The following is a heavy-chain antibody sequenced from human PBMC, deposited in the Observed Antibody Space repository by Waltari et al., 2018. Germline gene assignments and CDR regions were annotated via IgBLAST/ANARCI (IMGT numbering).Heavy chain of an antibody. V-gene: IGHV3-23*01. Sequence: EVQLLESGGGLVQPGGSLRLSCAASGFTFSTYAMSWVRQAPGKGLEWVSAISGSGGSTYYADSVKGRFTISRDNSKNTLYLQMNSLRAEDTAVYYCATLFRDGYNSYDAFDIWGQGTMVTVSS. CDR2: ISGSGGST. J-gene: IGHJ3*02. CDR3: ATLFRDGYNSYDAFDI. D-gene: IGHD5-12*01. CDR1: GFTFSTYA.